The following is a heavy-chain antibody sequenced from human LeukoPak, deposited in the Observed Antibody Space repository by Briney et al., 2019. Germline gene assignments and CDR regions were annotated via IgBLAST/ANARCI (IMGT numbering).Heavy chain of an antibody. CDR1: GFTFSSYA. CDR2: ISSNGGST. J-gene: IGHJ6*02. CDR3: ARDLGSYQQDV. D-gene: IGHD1-26*01. Sequence: GGSLRLSCAASGFTFSSYAMHWVRQAPGKGLEYVSAISSNGGSTYYANSVKGRFTISRDNSKNTLYLQMGSLRAEDTAVYYCARDLGSYQQDVWGQGTTVTVSS. V-gene: IGHV3-64*01.